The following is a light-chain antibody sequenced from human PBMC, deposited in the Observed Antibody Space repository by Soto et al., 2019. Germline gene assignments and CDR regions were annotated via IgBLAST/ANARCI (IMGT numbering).Light chain of an antibody. CDR1: QNINRY. CDR3: QQYASSPLLT. J-gene: IGKJ4*01. V-gene: IGKV3-20*01. Sequence: EIGLTQSPATLSLSQGERATLSCRASQNINRYLAWYHQKPGQPPRLLIFGSSNRATGIPDRFSGSGSGTDFTLSISRLEPEDFAVYYCQQYASSPLLTFGGGTKVDIK. CDR2: GSS.